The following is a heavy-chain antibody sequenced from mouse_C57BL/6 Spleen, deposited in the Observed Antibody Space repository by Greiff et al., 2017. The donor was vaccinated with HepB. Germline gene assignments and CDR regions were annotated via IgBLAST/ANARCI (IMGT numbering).Heavy chain of an antibody. Sequence: VQLQESGPGLVKPSQSLSLTCSVTGYSITSGYYWNWIRQFPGNKLEWMGYISYDGSNNYNPSLKNRISITRDTSKNQFFLKLNSVTTEDTATYYCASGGYYYGSSCAWFGYWGQGTLVTVSA. J-gene: IGHJ3*01. V-gene: IGHV3-6*01. D-gene: IGHD1-1*01. CDR2: ISYDGSN. CDR3: ASGGYYYGSSCAWFGY. CDR1: GYSITSGYY.